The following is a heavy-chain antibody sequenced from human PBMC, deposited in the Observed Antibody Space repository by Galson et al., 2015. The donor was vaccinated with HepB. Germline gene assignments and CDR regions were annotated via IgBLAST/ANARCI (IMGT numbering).Heavy chain of an antibody. V-gene: IGHV3-48*02. CDR2: ISSSSSTI. J-gene: IGHJ6*02. CDR3: GGYCSSTSCYSRYYGMDV. D-gene: IGHD2-2*01. Sequence: SLRLSCAASGFTFSSYSMNWVRQAPGKGLEWVSYISSSSSTIYYADTVKGRFTISRDNAKNSLYLQMNSLRDEDTAVYYCGGYCSSTSCYSRYYGMDVWGQGTTVTVSS. CDR1: GFTFSSYS.